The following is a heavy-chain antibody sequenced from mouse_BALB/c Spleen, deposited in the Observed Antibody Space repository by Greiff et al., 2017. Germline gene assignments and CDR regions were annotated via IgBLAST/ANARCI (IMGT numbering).Heavy chain of an antibody. J-gene: IGHJ2*01. CDR3: TRSDYYGTLVDY. CDR1: GYTFTSYY. D-gene: IGHD1-1*01. V-gene: IGHV1S81*02. CDR2: INPSNGGT. Sequence: QVQLQQPGAELVKPGASVKLSCKASGYTFTSYYMYWVKQRPGQGLEWIGGINPSNGGTNFNEKFKSKATLTVDKSSSTAYMQLSSLTSEDSAVYYCTRSDYYGTLVDYWGQGTTRTVSA.